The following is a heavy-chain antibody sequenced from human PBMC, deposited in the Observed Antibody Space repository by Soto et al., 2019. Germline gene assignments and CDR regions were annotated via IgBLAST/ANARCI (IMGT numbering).Heavy chain of an antibody. CDR2: IYHSGST. CDR3: AREPSSGYYGMDV. Sequence: SETLSLTCAVSGGSISSGGYSWSWIRQPPGKGLEWIGYIYHSGSTYYNPSLKSRVTISVDRSKNQFSLKLSSVTAADTAVYYCAREPSSGYYGMDVWGQGTTVTVSS. D-gene: IGHD7-27*01. CDR1: GGSISSGGYS. J-gene: IGHJ6*02. V-gene: IGHV4-30-2*01.